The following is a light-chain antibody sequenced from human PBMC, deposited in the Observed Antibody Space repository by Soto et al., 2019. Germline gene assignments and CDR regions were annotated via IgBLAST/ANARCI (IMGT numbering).Light chain of an antibody. Sequence: ESVLTQSPGTLSLSPGERATLSCRASQTVSTSYIAWYQQKPGQAPRLLIYAASSRATGIPGRFSGSGSGTDFTLTISRLEPEDCAVYYCQQFGSSLIAFGQGTRLEMK. CDR1: QTVSTSY. CDR3: QQFGSSLIA. CDR2: AAS. J-gene: IGKJ5*01. V-gene: IGKV3-20*01.